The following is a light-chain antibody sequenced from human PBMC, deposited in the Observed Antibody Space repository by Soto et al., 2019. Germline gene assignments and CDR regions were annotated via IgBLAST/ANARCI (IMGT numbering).Light chain of an antibody. CDR1: QNIGNW. CDR2: DAS. CDR3: QQYNDEPWT. J-gene: IGKJ1*01. Sequence: QMTQSPSKLSASVGDRVTITCRASQNIGNWLAWYQQKPGKTPDLLIYDASSLESGVPLRFSGSGSGTEFTLTISSLQTDDSATYYCQQYNDEPWTFGQGTKVEIK. V-gene: IGKV1-5*01.